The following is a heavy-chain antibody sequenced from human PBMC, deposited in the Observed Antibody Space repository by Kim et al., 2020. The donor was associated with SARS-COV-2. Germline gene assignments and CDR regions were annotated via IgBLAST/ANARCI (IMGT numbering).Heavy chain of an antibody. D-gene: IGHD3-10*01. Sequence: GGSLRHSCAASGFTFSSYAMSWVRQAPGKGLEWVSVIYSGGSSTYYADSVKGRFTISRDNSKNTLYLQMNSLRAEDTAGYYCAKGAYYYGTYYFDYWGQG. CDR3: AKGAYYYGTYYFDY. J-gene: IGHJ4*02. V-gene: IGHV3-23*03. CDR2: IYSGGSST. CDR1: GFTFSSYA.